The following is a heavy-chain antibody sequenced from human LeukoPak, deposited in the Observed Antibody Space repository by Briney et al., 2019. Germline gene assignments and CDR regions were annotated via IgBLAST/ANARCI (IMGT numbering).Heavy chain of an antibody. D-gene: IGHD4-11*01. CDR1: GFTFSSYG. CDR2: IRYDGSNK. V-gene: IGHV3-30*02. J-gene: IGHJ4*02. CDR3: AKVFMTTVDY. Sequence: QPGGSLRLSCAASGFTFSSYGMHWARQAPGKGLEWVAFIRYDGSNKYYADSVKGRFTISRDNSKNTLYLQMNSLRAEDTAVYYCAKVFMTTVDYWGQGTLVTVSS.